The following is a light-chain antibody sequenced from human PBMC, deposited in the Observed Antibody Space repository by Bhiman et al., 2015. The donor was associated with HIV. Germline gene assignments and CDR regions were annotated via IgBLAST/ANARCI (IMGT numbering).Light chain of an antibody. CDR2: YNS. CDR1: NIGTKS. CDR3: QVWDSTTNRWV. Sequence: SYLLTQPPSVSVAPGMTARITCGGNNIGTKSVHWHQQKPGQAPVAVIYYNSDRPSGVPERLSGSNSGNTATLTITRVEAGDEADYYCQVWDSTTNRWVFGGGTKVTVL. V-gene: IGLV3-21*04. J-gene: IGLJ3*02.